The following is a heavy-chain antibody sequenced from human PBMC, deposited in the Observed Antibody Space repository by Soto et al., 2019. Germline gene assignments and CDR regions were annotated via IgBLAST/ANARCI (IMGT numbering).Heavy chain of an antibody. D-gene: IGHD1-7*01. CDR1: GFTFSSYG. Sequence: PGGSLRLSCAASGFTFSSYGMHGVRQAPGKGLEWVAVISYDGSNKYYANSVKGRFTISRDNSRNTLYLQMNSLRAEDTAVYYCAKDITGTTNYWGQGTLGTVSS. CDR2: ISYDGSNK. V-gene: IGHV3-30*18. CDR3: AKDITGTTNY. J-gene: IGHJ4*02.